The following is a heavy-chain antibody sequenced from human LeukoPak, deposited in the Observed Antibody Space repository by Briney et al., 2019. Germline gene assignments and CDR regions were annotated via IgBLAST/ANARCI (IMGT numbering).Heavy chain of an antibody. V-gene: IGHV1-2*02. Sequence: GASVKVSCKASGYTFTDYYIHWVRQAPGQGLEWMGWINPKSGGTNYAQNFQGRVTMTRVTSTSTAYMELSRLRSDDTAVYYCATLSQTTYYYDSSGSGYFDYWGQGTLVTVSS. D-gene: IGHD3-22*01. CDR2: INPKSGGT. CDR1: GYTFTDYY. J-gene: IGHJ4*02. CDR3: ATLSQTTYYYDSSGSGYFDY.